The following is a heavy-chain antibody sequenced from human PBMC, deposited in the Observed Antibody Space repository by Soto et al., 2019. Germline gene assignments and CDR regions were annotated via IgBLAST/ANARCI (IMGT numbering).Heavy chain of an antibody. D-gene: IGHD3-10*01. Sequence: ASVKVSCKASGGTFSSYAISWVRQAPGQGLEWMGGIIPIFGTANYAQKFQGRVTITADESTSTAYMELSSLRSEDTAVYYCASDVWGGSCSGRSGYFDYWGQGTPVTVSS. CDR3: ASDVWGGSCSGRSGYFDY. V-gene: IGHV1-69*13. CDR2: IIPIFGTA. CDR1: GGTFSSYA. J-gene: IGHJ4*03.